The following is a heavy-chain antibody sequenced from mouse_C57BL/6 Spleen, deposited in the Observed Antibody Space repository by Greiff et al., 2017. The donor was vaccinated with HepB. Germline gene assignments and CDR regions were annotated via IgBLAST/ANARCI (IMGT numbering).Heavy chain of an antibody. Sequence: VQLQQPGAELVMPGASVKLSCKASGYTFTSYWMHWVKQRPGQGLEWIGEIDPSDSYTNYNQKFKGKSTLTVDKSSSTAYMQLSSLTSEDSAVYYCASITTVVDTKWYFEVWGTGTTVTVSS. CDR3: ASITTVVDTKWYFEV. CDR1: GYTFTSYW. V-gene: IGHV1-69*01. CDR2: IDPSDSYT. J-gene: IGHJ1*03. D-gene: IGHD1-1*01.